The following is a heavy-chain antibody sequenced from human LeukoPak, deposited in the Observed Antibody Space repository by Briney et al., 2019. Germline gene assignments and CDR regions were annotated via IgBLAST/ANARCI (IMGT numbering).Heavy chain of an antibody. CDR1: GYTFTNYY. V-gene: IGHV1-18*04. CDR3: ARDLVTFGGVIVPRD. Sequence: ASVKVSCKASGYTFTNYYMNWVRQAPGQGLEWMGWISAYNGNANYVQKFQGRVTMTTDTSTSTAYMELRSLTCDDTAVYYCARDLVTFGGVIVPRDWGQGTLVTVSS. J-gene: IGHJ4*02. D-gene: IGHD3-16*02. CDR2: ISAYNGNA.